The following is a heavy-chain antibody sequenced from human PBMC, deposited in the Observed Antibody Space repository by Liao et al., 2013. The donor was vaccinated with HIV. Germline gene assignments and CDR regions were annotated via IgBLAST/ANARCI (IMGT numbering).Heavy chain of an antibody. CDR3: ASDSTGLYYFDN. CDR1: GGSISSYY. D-gene: IGHD1-14*01. CDR2: VFFSGST. Sequence: QVQLQESGPGLVKPSETLSLTCTVSGGSISSYYWTWIRQPPGKAPEWIGYVFFSGSTRYNASLKSRVTMSIDTSEKQFSLRLRSVTAADTATYYCASDSTGLYYFDNWAGSPGHRLL. V-gene: IGHV4-59*01. J-gene: IGHJ4*02.